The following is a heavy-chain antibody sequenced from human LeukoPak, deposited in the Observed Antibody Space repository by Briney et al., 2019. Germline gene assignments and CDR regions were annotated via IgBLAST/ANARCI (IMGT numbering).Heavy chain of an antibody. CDR1: GGTFSSYA. V-gene: IGHV1-69*05. J-gene: IGHJ4*02. D-gene: IGHD5-24*01. Sequence: ASVKVSCKASGGTFSSYAISWVRQAPGQGLEWMGGIIPIFGTANYAQKFQGRVTITTDESTSTAYMELSSLRSEDTAVYYCARDRIDEMATMGWGYYFDYWGQGILVTVSS. CDR2: IIPIFGTA. CDR3: ARDRIDEMATMGWGYYFDY.